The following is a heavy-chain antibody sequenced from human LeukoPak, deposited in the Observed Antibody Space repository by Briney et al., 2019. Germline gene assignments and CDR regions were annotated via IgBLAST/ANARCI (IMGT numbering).Heavy chain of an antibody. CDR2: ISDTVRDT. V-gene: IGHV3-23*01. D-gene: IGHD4-17*01. Sequence: PGGSLRLSCAASGSTFSAYGMSWVRQAPGKGLEWVSHISDTVRDTWYANSVKGRFIISRDNSRDTVYLQMSSLRPEDTALYFCAKDNYGGIFASWGQGTLVTVSS. CDR1: GSTFSAYG. J-gene: IGHJ4*02. CDR3: AKDNYGGIFAS.